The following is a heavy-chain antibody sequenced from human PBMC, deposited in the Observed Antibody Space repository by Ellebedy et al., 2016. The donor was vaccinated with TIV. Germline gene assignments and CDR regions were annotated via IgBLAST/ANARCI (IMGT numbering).Heavy chain of an antibody. CDR3: ARNRHVERGDCLDY. Sequence: PGGSLRLSCEASGFTFSTYGMHWVRQAPGKGLEWVAFIWYDGGNKYYADSVKGRFTISRDNSKNPLYLQMNELGAEDTAVFYCARNRHVERGDCLDYWGQGTLVTVSS. V-gene: IGHV3-33*01. J-gene: IGHJ4*02. CDR2: IWYDGGNK. D-gene: IGHD2-21*02. CDR1: GFTFSTYG.